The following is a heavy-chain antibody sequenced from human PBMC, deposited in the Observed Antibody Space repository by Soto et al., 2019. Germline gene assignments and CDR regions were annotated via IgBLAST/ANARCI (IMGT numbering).Heavy chain of an antibody. V-gene: IGHV2-26*01. CDR2: IFSNDEK. CDR1: GFSLSNARMG. CDR3: ARAGGSSWYEYNWFDP. Sequence: QVTLKESGPVLVKPTETLTLTCTVSGFSLSNARMGVSWIRQPPVKALEWLAHIFSNDEKSYSTSLKSRLTLSKDTSKSQVVLTMTNMYPVDTATYYCARAGGSSWYEYNWFDPWGQGTLVTVSS. J-gene: IGHJ5*02. D-gene: IGHD6-13*01.